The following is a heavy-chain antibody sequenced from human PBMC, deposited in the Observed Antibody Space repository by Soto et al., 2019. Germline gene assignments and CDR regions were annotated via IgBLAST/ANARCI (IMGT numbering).Heavy chain of an antibody. CDR2: MNPNSGNT. CDR3: ARAPXLRAAAGTPEGGVWFDP. V-gene: IGHV1-8*01. CDR1: GYTFTSYD. D-gene: IGHD6-13*01. Sequence: ASVKVSCKASGYTFTSYDINWVRQATGQGLEWMGWMNPNSGNTGYAQKFQGRVTMTRNTSISTAYMELSSLRSEDTAVYYCARAPXLRAAAGTPEGGVWFDPWGQGTLVTVSS. J-gene: IGHJ5*02.